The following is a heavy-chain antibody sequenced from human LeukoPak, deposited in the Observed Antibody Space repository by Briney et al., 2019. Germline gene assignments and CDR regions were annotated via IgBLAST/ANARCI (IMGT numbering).Heavy chain of an antibody. J-gene: IGHJ6*03. Sequence: ASVKVSCKASGYTFTNYGVSWVRQAPGQGLEWMGWINAYNGDTHYAQNLQGRLTMTTDASTSMAFMELRSLRPDDTAVYFCARWGLVAPGTYYYYYMDVWGRGTTVTVSS. CDR3: ARWGLVAPGTYYYYYMDV. V-gene: IGHV1-18*01. CDR2: INAYNGDT. CDR1: GYTFTNYG. D-gene: IGHD2-2*01.